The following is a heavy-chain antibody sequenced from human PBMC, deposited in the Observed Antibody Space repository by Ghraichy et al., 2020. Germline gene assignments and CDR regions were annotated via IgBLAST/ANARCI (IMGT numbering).Heavy chain of an antibody. Sequence: GGSLRLSSAASGFTVSSNYMSWVRQAPGKGLEWVSVIYSGGSTYYADSVKGRFTISRDNSKNTLYLQMNSLRAEDTAVYYCARGIGTSGSYGGYWGQGTLVTVSS. J-gene: IGHJ4*02. V-gene: IGHV3-53*01. CDR3: ARGIGTSGSYGGY. CDR1: GFTVSSNY. D-gene: IGHD1-26*01. CDR2: IYSGGST.